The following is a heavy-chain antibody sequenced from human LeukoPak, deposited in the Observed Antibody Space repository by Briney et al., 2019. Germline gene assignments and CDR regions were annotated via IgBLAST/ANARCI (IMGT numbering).Heavy chain of an antibody. J-gene: IGHJ4*02. CDR1: GYTFSGYY. D-gene: IGHD2-15*01. CDR3: ARVVAATRIDY. CDR2: INPNSGGT. Sequence: ASVKVSCKASGYTFSGYYIHWVRQAPGQGLECMGWINPNSGGTNYAQKFQGRVTMTRDTSTSTAYMELSRLTADDTAFYYCARVVAATRIDYWGQGTLVTVSS. V-gene: IGHV1-2*02.